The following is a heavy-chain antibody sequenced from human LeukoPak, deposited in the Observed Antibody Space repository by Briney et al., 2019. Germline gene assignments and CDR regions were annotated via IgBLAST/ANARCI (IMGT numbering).Heavy chain of an antibody. CDR2: ISYDGSNK. Sequence: GGSLRLSCAASGFTFSSYAMHWVRQAPGKGLEWVAVISYDGSNKYYADSVKGRFTISRDNSKNTLYLQMNSLRAEDTAVYYCARDVEMATPDFDYWGQGTLVTVSS. D-gene: IGHD5-24*01. V-gene: IGHV3-30-3*01. CDR1: GFTFSSYA. J-gene: IGHJ4*02. CDR3: ARDVEMATPDFDY.